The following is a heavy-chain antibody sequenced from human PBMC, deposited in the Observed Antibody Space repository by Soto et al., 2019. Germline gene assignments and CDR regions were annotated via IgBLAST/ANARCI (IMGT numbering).Heavy chain of an antibody. D-gene: IGHD2-15*01. J-gene: IGHJ6*02. CDR2: IKTKIEGETT. CDR1: GFSISSAW. Sequence: QLVESGGGLVRPGGSLRLYCSASGFSISSAWMNWVRQAPGKGLEWVGRIKTKIEGETTHYAAPVNGRFTVSRDDSKNMLYLQMNSLKADDTALYYCTTGSVEGVWGQGTTVTVSS. CDR3: TTGSVEGV. V-gene: IGHV3-15*07.